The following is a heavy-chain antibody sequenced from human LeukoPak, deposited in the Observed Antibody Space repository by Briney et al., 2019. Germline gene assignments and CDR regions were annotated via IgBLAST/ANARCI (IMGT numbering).Heavy chain of an antibody. D-gene: IGHD1-26*01. CDR1: GGSISSHY. CDR3: AREASGSYDY. Sequence: SETLSLTCTVSGGSISSHYWSWIRQPPGKGLEWIGYIYYNGSTNYNPSLKSRVTISVDTSKNQFSLKLSSVTAADTAVYYCAREASGSYDYWGQGTLVTVSS. CDR2: IYYNGST. V-gene: IGHV4-59*11. J-gene: IGHJ4*02.